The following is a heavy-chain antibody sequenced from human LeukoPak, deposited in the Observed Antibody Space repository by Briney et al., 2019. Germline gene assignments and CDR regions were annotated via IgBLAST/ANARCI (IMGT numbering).Heavy chain of an antibody. D-gene: IGHD2-15*01. CDR2: ISGSGSST. CDR3: AKNAVVVAATYYFDY. Sequence: GGSLRLSCAASGFTFSSYAMSWVRQAPGKGLGWVSAISGSGSSTYYADSVKGRFTISRDNSKNTLYLQMNSLRAEDTAVYYCAKNAVVVAATYYFDYWGQGTLVTVSS. CDR1: GFTFSSYA. V-gene: IGHV3-23*01. J-gene: IGHJ4*02.